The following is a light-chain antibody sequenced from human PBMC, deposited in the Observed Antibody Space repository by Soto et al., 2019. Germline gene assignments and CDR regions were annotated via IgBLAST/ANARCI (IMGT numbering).Light chain of an antibody. CDR2: SAS. CDR3: QQYNNWPYT. Sequence: ETVMTQSPATLSVSPGERATLSCRASQSVSRNLAWYQQKPGQTPRLLIYSASTRATAVPARFSGSGSGTEFTLTISSLQSEDFAVYYCQQYNNWPYTFGQGTKLEIK. CDR1: QSVSRN. V-gene: IGKV3-15*01. J-gene: IGKJ2*01.